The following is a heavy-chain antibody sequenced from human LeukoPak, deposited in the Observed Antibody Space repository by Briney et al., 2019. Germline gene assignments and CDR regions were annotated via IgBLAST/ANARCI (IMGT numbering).Heavy chain of an antibody. CDR3: ARGACSSASPLFATCDHNRFDP. V-gene: IGHV4-34*01. Sequence: SETLSLTCAVSGGSFSGYYWSWIRQTPGKGLEWIGEINHSGSTNSNPSLKSRVTISVDTSKNNIYLKLSPVTAADTAVYYCARGACSSASPLFATCDHNRFDPWGQGTLVSVSS. CDR2: INHSGST. CDR1: GGSFSGYY. D-gene: IGHD6-19*01. J-gene: IGHJ5*02.